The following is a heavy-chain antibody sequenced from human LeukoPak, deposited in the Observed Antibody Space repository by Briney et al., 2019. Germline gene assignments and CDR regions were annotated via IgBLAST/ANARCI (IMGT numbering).Heavy chain of an antibody. J-gene: IGHJ6*03. Sequence: SETLSHTCTVSGGSISLYYWNWIRQPAGKGLEWIGRIFTSGITNYNPSLKSRVTMSVDTSKSQFSLALSSVTAADTAVYYCAREISGSYYNPLGYMDVWGKGATVTVSS. CDR2: IFTSGIT. CDR3: AREISGSYYNPLGYMDV. V-gene: IGHV4-4*07. D-gene: IGHD3-10*01. CDR1: GGSISLYY.